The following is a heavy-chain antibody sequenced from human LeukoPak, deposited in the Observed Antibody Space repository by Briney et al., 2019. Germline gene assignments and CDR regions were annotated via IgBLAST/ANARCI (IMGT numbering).Heavy chain of an antibody. J-gene: IGHJ4*02. V-gene: IGHV4-59*01. D-gene: IGHD3-16*01. CDR1: GGSISSYY. Sequence: ASETLSLTCTVSGGSISSYYWSWIRQPPGKGLEWIGYIYYSGSTNYNPSLKSRVTISVDTSKNQFSLKLSSVTAADTAVYYCARGPMIGFDYWGQGTLVTVSS. CDR2: IYYSGST. CDR3: ARGPMIGFDY.